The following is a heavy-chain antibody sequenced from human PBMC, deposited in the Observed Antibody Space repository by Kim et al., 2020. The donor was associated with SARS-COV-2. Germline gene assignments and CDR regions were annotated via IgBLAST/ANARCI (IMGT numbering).Heavy chain of an antibody. CDR1: GGSIDSGNYY. Sequence: SETLSLTCSVSGGSIDSGNYYWSWIRQHPGKGLEWIGSISYSGNTYYTPSLKSRLTMSLDTSQNQFSLKMTSVTAADTAVYFCARVGRAGYNWFDPWGQGTLVTVSS. CDR2: ISYSGNT. D-gene: IGHD2-15*01. J-gene: IGHJ5*02. V-gene: IGHV4-31*03. CDR3: ARVGRAGYNWFDP.